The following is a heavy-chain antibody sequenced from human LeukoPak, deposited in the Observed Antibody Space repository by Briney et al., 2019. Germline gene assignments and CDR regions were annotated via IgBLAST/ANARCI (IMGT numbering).Heavy chain of an antibody. CDR2: IYWNDNQ. D-gene: IGHD3-9*01. CDR1: GFSLNTSGLA. Sequence: SGPTLVKPTQTLTLTCTFSGFSLNTSGLAVSWIRQPPGGALEWLALIYWNDNQRYNPSLKSRLTITKDTSKNQVVLTMTNMDPVDTATYYCAHSIRFPLTGYFNLRYFFDFWGQGTLVTVSS. V-gene: IGHV2-5*01. J-gene: IGHJ4*02. CDR3: AHSIRFPLTGYFNLRYFFDF.